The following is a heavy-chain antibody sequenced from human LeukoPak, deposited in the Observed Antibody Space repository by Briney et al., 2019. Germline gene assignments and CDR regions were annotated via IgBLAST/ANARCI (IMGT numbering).Heavy chain of an antibody. Sequence: SETLSLTCTVSGGSISNYYWSRIRQPPGEGLECIGYISYSGSTNYNPSLKSRVMISLDTSKKQLSLKLSSVTAADTAVYYCARHWTFSPFDYWGQGILVTVSS. V-gene: IGHV4-59*08. CDR3: ARHWTFSPFDY. CDR1: GGSISNYY. J-gene: IGHJ4*02. CDR2: ISYSGST. D-gene: IGHD1-1*01.